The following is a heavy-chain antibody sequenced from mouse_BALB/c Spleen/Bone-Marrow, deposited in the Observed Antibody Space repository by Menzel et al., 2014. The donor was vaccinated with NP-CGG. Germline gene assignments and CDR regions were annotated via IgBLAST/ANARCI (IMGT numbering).Heavy chain of an antibody. V-gene: IGHV1-18*01. D-gene: IGHD1-1*01. Sequence: EVKLVESGPELVKPGASMKISCKPSGYSFTGYTMNWVKQSHGKNLEWIGLINPYNGGTSYNQKFKGKATLTVDKSSSTAYMELLSLTSEDSAVYYCARLDYYGSSSYFDYWGQGTTLTVSS. J-gene: IGHJ2*01. CDR3: ARLDYYGSSSYFDY. CDR1: GYSFTGYT. CDR2: INPYNGGT.